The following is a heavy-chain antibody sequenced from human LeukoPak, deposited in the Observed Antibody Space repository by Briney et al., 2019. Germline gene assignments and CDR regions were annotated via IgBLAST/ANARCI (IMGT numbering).Heavy chain of an antibody. V-gene: IGHV3-21*01. CDR1: GFIFSNYG. CDR3: ARGYCGGDCYGD. J-gene: IGHJ1*01. D-gene: IGHD2-21*02. Sequence: PGGSLRLSCAASGFIFSNYGMNWVRQAPGKGLEWVASIDSSSSHIYYADSVKGRFTISRDNTKSSLYLQMNSLRAEDMAVYYCARGYCGGDCYGDWGQGTLVTVSS. CDR2: IDSSSSHI.